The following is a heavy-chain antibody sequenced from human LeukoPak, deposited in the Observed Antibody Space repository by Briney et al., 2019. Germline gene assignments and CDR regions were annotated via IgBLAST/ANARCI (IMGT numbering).Heavy chain of an antibody. CDR2: ISSSGSTI. CDR1: GFTFSAYY. V-gene: IGHV3-11*01. Sequence: GGSLRLSCAASGFTFSAYYMSWVRQAPGKGLEWVSYISSSGSTIYYADSVKGRFTISRDNAKNSLYLQMNSLRAEDTAVYYCARNPPYDYSHYFGYWGQGTLVTVSS. J-gene: IGHJ4*02. CDR3: ARNPPYDYSHYFGY. D-gene: IGHD4-11*01.